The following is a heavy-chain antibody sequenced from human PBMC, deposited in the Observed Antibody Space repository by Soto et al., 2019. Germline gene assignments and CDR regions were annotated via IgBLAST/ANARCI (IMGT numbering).Heavy chain of an antibody. J-gene: IGHJ4*01. CDR3: AKDPIGEWLLFTIAVAGSYW. CDR1: GFTFSSYA. CDR2: ISGSGGST. Sequence: LRLSCAASGFTFSSYAMSWVRPAPGKGLEWVSAISGSGGSTYYADSVKGRFTISRDNSKNTLYLQMNSLRAEDTAVYYCAKDPIGEWLLFTIAVAGSYWWGHGTLVTVSS. D-gene: IGHD6-19*01. V-gene: IGHV3-23*01.